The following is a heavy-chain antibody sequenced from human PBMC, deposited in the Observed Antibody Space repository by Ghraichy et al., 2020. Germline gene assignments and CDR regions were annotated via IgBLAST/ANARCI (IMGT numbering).Heavy chain of an antibody. CDR2: IIPIFGTA. D-gene: IGHD4-17*01. J-gene: IGHJ4*02. Sequence: SVKVSCKASGGTFSSYAISWVRQAPGQGLEWMGGIIPIFGTANYAQNFQGRVTITADESTSTAYMELSSLRSEDTAVYYCARDDFHTVTTEEGDYWGQGTLVTVSS. V-gene: IGHV1-69*13. CDR1: GGTFSSYA. CDR3: ARDDFHTVTTEEGDY.